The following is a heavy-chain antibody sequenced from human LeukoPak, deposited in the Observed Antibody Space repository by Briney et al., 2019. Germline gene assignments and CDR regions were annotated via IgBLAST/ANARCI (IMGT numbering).Heavy chain of an antibody. CDR1: GYTFISYY. V-gene: IGHV1-18*04. CDR3: ARDKAVTTEVTQHFQH. CDR2: ISAYNGYT. J-gene: IGHJ1*01. D-gene: IGHD4-23*01. Sequence: ASVKVSCKASGYTFISYYMHWVRQAPGQGLEWMGWISAYNGYTDYAQKLQFRVTMTTDTSTSTAYMELRSLRSDDTAVYYCARDKAVTTEVTQHFQHWGQGTLVTVSS.